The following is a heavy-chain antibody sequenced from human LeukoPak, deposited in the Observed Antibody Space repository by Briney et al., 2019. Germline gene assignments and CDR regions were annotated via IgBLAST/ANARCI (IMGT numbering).Heavy chain of an antibody. CDR3: ARAAMARGVHYFDY. J-gene: IGHJ4*02. CDR2: ISGSGGRI. CDR1: GFTFSSYS. V-gene: IGHV3-23*01. D-gene: IGHD3-10*01. Sequence: PGGSLRLSCAASGFTFSSYSMSWVRQAPGKSLDWVSVISGSGGRIYYADSVKGRFTISRDNSKNTLYLQMNSLRAEDTAVYYCARAAMARGVHYFDYWGQGTLVIVSS.